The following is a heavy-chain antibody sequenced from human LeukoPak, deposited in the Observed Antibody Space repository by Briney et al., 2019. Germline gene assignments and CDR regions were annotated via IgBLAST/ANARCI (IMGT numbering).Heavy chain of an antibody. J-gene: IGHJ4*02. V-gene: IGHV2-5*02. D-gene: IGHD3-10*01. CDR2: IYWDDDK. Sequence: SGPTLVKPTQTPTLTCTFSGFSLSTSGVGVGWIRQPPGKALEWLALIYWDDDKRYNPSLKSRLTITKDTSKNQVVLTVTNMDPVDTATYYCAHRGGFDSIGHYFAYWGQGTLVTVSS. CDR1: GFSLSTSGVG. CDR3: AHRGGFDSIGHYFAY.